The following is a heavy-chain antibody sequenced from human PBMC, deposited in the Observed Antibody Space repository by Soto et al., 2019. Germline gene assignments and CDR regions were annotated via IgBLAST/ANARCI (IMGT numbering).Heavy chain of an antibody. CDR1: GGSISSGGYY. CDR3: ACFVSSEHGVLCD. Sequence: SETLSLTCTVSGGSISSGGYYWSWIRQHPGKGLEWIGYIYYSGSTYYNPSLKSRVTISVDTSKNQFSLKLSSVTAADTAVYYCACFVSSEHGVLCDCGQGSLVTVSS. V-gene: IGHV4-31*03. CDR2: IYYSGST. D-gene: IGHD2-15*01. J-gene: IGHJ4*02.